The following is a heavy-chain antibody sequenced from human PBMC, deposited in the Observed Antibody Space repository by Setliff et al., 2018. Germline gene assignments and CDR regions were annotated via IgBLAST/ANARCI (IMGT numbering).Heavy chain of an antibody. D-gene: IGHD4-4*01. J-gene: IGHJ4*02. Sequence: SCAAPGFTFSDYYMSWIRQAPGKGLEWVSYISSSGSTIYYADSVKGRFTISRDNAKNSLYLQMNSLRAEDTAVYYCARVSDYSNYRDLDYWGQGTLVTVSS. CDR2: ISSSGSTI. CDR1: GFTFSDYY. CDR3: ARVSDYSNYRDLDY. V-gene: IGHV3-11*04.